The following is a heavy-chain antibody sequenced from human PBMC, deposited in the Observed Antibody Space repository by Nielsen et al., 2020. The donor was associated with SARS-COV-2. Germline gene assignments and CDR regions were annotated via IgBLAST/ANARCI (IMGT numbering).Heavy chain of an antibody. CDR2: IRYDGSNK. CDR1: GFSFSSYG. CDR3: AKASATGTVVRGLPDY. D-gene: IGHD3-10*01. Sequence: GESLKISCTASGFSFSSYGMHWVRQAPGKGLEWVAFIRYDGSNKYYADSVKSRFTISRDNSNNTVYLQMNSLRAEDTAVYSCAKASATGTVVRGLPDYWGQGTLVTVSS. V-gene: IGHV3-30*02. J-gene: IGHJ4*02.